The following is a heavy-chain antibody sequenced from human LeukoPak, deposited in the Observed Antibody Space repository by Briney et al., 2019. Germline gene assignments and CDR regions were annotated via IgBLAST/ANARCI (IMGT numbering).Heavy chain of an antibody. CDR3: ARPRSLTNYHDY. D-gene: IGHD3-9*01. J-gene: IGHJ4*02. Sequence: GESLKISCKASGYSFTSYWIAWVRQMPGKGLEWMGIIHPGDSDTRYSPSFQGQVTISADKSISTAYLQWSSLKASDTAMYHCARPRSLTNYHDYWGQGTLVTVSS. CDR1: GYSFTSYW. CDR2: IHPGDSDT. V-gene: IGHV5-51*01.